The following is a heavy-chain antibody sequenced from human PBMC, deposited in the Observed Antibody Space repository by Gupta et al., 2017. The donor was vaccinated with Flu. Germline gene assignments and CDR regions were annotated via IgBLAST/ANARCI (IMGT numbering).Heavy chain of an antibody. CDR2: INHSGST. D-gene: IGHD6-13*01. V-gene: IGHV4-34*01. J-gene: IGHJ6*02. CDR3: ARARMGAAGTGSGADYYYYGMDV. CDR1: GGSFSGYY. Sequence: QVQLQQWGAGLLKPSETLSLTCAVYGGSFSGYYWSWIRQPPGKGLEWIGEINHSGSTNYNPSLKSRVTISVDTSKNQFSLKLSSGTAADTAVYYCARARMGAAGTGSGADYYYYGMDVWGQGTTVTVSS.